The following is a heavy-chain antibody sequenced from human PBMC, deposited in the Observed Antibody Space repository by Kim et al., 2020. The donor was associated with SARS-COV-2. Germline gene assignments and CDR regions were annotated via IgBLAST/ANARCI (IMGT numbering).Heavy chain of an antibody. CDR1: GFTFSSYA. Sequence: GGSLRLSCAASGFTFSSYAMSWVRQAPGKGLEWVSAISGSGGSTYYADSVKGRFTISRDNSKNTLYLQMNSLRAEDTAVYYCARRHGALYDFWSGYTLWYYYYYMDVWGKGTTVTVSS. J-gene: IGHJ6*03. V-gene: IGHV3-23*01. CDR2: ISGSGGST. D-gene: IGHD3-3*01. CDR3: ARRHGALYDFWSGYTLWYYYYYMDV.